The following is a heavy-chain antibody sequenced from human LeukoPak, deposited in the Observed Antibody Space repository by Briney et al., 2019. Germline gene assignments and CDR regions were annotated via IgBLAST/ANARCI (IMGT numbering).Heavy chain of an antibody. CDR2: IYSGGGT. V-gene: IGHV3-66*01. D-gene: IGHD3-9*01. CDR3: AKSSSPGDYDILTGYYLPLDY. Sequence: GGSLRLSCAASGFTVSSNYMSWVRQAPGKGLEWVSVIYSGGGTYYADSVKGRFTISRDNSKNTLYLQMNSLRAEDTAVYYCAKSSSPGDYDILTGYYLPLDYWGQGTLVTVSS. J-gene: IGHJ4*02. CDR1: GFTVSSNY.